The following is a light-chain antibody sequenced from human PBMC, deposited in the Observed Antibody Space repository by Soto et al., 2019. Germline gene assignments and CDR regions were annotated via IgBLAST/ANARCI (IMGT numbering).Light chain of an antibody. J-gene: IGLJ1*01. Sequence: QSVLTQPASVSDSPGQSITISCTGTSSDVGGSNFVSWYQQHPGKPPKLIIYDVANRPSGVSNRFSGSKSGSTASLIISRLQTEDEDDYYCVSYTSSTTYVFGTGTKAPS. CDR3: VSYTSSTTYV. CDR2: DVA. CDR1: SSDVGGSNF. V-gene: IGLV2-14*03.